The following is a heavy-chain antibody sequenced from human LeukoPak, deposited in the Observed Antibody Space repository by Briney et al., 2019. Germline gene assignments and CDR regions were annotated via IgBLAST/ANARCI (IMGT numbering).Heavy chain of an antibody. Sequence: GGSLRLSCAVSGFTVSSIYMSWVRQAPGKGLEWVSFIYSDGNTYYGDSVKGRFTLSRDSSRNTLYLQMNSQTVDDTAVYYCAGDTHSSSWYDHWGQGTLVTVSS. V-gene: IGHV3-53*01. J-gene: IGHJ5*02. CDR3: AGDTHSSSWYDH. CDR2: IYSDGNT. CDR1: GFTVSSIY. D-gene: IGHD6-19*01.